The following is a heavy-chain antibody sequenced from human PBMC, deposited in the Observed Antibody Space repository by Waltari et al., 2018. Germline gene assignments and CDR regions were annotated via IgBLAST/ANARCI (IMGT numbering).Heavy chain of an antibody. CDR1: GFTLSLYS. J-gene: IGHJ6*02. CDR3: ARVRVTYYYYYAMDV. D-gene: IGHD2-21*02. Sequence: QVQLVESGGGVVQSGESLRLSCTASGFTLSLYSIHRVRQAPGKGLEGVAVISQDGSSRFYAYSVKGRFTISRDGSANSVFLQMNSLRADDAAVYYCARVRVTYYYYYAMDVWGQGTTVTVSS. V-gene: IGHV3-30-3*01. CDR2: ISQDGSSR.